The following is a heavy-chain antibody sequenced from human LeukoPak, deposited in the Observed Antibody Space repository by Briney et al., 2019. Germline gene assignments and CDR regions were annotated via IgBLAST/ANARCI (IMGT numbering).Heavy chain of an antibody. V-gene: IGHV4-59*08. CDR1: NVSISSYY. CDR2: IYYTGST. Sequence: SETLSLTCTVSNVSISSYYWSGIRQPPGKGLEWIGYIYYTGSTKYNPSLKSRVTISVDTSKNQFSLKLSSVTAADTAVYYCARQPWNMGAYYFDYWGQGTLVTVSS. CDR3: ARQPWNMGAYYFDY. D-gene: IGHD1-26*01. J-gene: IGHJ4*02.